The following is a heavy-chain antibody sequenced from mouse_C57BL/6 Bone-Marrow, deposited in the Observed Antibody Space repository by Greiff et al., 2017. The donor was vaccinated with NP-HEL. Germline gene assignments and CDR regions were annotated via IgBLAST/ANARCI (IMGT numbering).Heavy chain of an antibody. J-gene: IGHJ1*03. V-gene: IGHV6-3*01. CDR2: IRLKSDNYAT. CDR3: TANYGSSRYFDV. Sequence: EVKLVESGGGLVQPGGSMKLSCVASGFTFSNYWMNWVRQSPEKGLEWVAQIRLKSDNYATHYAESVKGRFTISRDDSKSSVYLQMNNLRAEDTGIYYCTANYGSSRYFDVWGTGTTVTVSS. D-gene: IGHD1-1*01. CDR1: GFTFSNYW.